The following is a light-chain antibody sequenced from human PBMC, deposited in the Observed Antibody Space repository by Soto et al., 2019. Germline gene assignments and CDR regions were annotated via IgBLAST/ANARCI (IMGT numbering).Light chain of an antibody. CDR3: QQYGTSLT. CDR1: QSVSSTY. V-gene: IGKV3D-20*01. Sequence: EIVLTQSPATLSLSPGERATLSCAASQSVSSTYLGWYQQKPGLAPRLLIYDVSNRFTGIPDRFSVSGSGTDFTLTISRLEPEDSAVYYCQQYGTSLTVGGGTKVEIK. CDR2: DVS. J-gene: IGKJ4*01.